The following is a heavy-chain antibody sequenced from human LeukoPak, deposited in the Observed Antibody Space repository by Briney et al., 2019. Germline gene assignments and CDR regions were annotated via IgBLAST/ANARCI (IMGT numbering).Heavy chain of an antibody. CDR3: ARDWSPRMVVVPAATYYYYYGMDV. CDR1: GYTFTSYY. J-gene: IGHJ6*02. D-gene: IGHD2-2*01. Sequence: ASVKVSCKASGYTFTSYYMHWVRQAPGQGLEWMGIINPSSGSTSYAQKFQGRVTMTRDTSTSTVYMELSSLRSEDTAVYYCARDWSPRMVVVPAATYYYYYGMDVWGQGTTVTVSS. V-gene: IGHV1-46*01. CDR2: INPSSGST.